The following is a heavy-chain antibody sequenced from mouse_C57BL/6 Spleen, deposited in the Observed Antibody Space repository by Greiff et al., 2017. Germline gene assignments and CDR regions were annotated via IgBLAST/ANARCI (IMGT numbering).Heavy chain of an antibody. CDR1: GFAFSSYW. J-gene: IGHJ1*03. CDR2: IYPGDGDT. V-gene: IGHV1-80*01. D-gene: IGHD2-3*01. Sequence: QVQLQQSGAELVQPGASVKISCKASGFAFSSYWMNWVKQRPGKGLEWIGQIYPGDGDTNYNGKFKGKATLTADKSSTTTYMQLSRLTSEDAAVYFCARDGGYGYLDVWGTGTTVTVSS. CDR3: ARDGGYGYLDV.